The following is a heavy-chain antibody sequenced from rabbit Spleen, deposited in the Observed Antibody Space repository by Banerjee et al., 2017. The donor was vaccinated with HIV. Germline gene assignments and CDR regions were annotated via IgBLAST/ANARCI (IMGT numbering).Heavy chain of an antibody. V-gene: IGHV1S47*01. CDR3: ARGGGL. CDR1: GFDFSSYG. CDR2: IDPVFGSA. J-gene: IGHJ4*01. Sequence: QEQLVESGGGLVQPGGSLKLSCKASGFDFSSYGVSWVRQAPGKGLEWIGYIDPVFGSAYYASWVNGRFSISRENTQNTVSLQLNSLTAADTATYFCARGGGLWGPGTLVT.